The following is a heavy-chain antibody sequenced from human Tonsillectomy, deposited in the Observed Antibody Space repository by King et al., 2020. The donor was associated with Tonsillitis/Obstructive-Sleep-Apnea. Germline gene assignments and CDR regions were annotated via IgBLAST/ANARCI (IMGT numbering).Heavy chain of an antibody. D-gene: IGHD3-10*01. CDR1: GYSFTSYW. CDR3: AGQRLLWFGELRGGAFDI. J-gene: IGHJ3*02. Sequence: ELQLVQSGAEVKKPGESLKISCKGSGYSFTSYWIGWVRQMPGKGLEWMGIIYPGDSDTRYSPSFQGQVTISADKSISTAYLQWSSLKASATAMYYCAGQRLLWFGELRGGAFDIWGQGTMVTVSS. CDR2: IYPGDSDT. V-gene: IGHV5-51*01.